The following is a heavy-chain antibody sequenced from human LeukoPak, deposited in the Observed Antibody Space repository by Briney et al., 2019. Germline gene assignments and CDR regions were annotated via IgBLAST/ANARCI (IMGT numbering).Heavy chain of an antibody. CDR1: GGSFSGYY. D-gene: IGHD6-13*01. V-gene: IGHV4-34*01. CDR3: ARVRRFIARYFDY. J-gene: IGHJ4*02. CDR2: INHSGST. Sequence: PSETLSLTCAVYGGSFSGYYWSWIRQPPGKGLEWIGEINHSGSTNYNPSLKSRVTISVDTSKNQFSLKLSSVTAADTAVYYCARVRRFIARYFDYWGQGTLVTVSS.